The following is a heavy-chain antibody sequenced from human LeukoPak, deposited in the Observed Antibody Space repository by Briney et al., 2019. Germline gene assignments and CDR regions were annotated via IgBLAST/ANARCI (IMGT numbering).Heavy chain of an antibody. CDR1: GFTFSDYY. D-gene: IGHD4-17*01. CDR2: ISSSGSTI. J-gene: IGHJ4*02. CDR3: ARDRFATVTTWVYHD. Sequence: GGSLRLSCAASGFTFSDYYMSWIRQAPGKGLEWVSYISSSGSTIYYADSVKGRFTISRDNAKNSLYLQMNSLRAEDTAVYYCARDRFATVTTWVYHDWGQGTLVTVSS. V-gene: IGHV3-11*01.